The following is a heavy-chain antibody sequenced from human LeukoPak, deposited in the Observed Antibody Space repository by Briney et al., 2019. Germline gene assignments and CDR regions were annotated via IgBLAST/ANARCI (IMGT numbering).Heavy chain of an antibody. V-gene: IGHV4-39*01. D-gene: IGHD2-2*01. Sequence: SETLSLTCTVSGGSISSSSYYWGWIRQPPGKRLEWIGSIYYSGSTYYNPSLKSRVTISVDTSKNQFSLKLSSVTAADTAVYYCGSRGGVVLPVPFQHWGQGTLVTVSS. CDR2: IYYSGST. CDR1: GGSISSSSYY. J-gene: IGHJ1*01. CDR3: GSRGGVVLPVPFQH.